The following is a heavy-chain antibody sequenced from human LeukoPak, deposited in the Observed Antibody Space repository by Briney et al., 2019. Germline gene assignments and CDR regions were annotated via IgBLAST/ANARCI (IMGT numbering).Heavy chain of an antibody. V-gene: IGHV3-30*04. J-gene: IGHJ4*02. CDR3: ARESATPSTVDY. CDR1: GFTFISYA. Sequence: GGSLRLSCAASGFTFISYAMHWVRQAPGKGLEWVAVISYDGSEKYYADSVKDRFTISRDNSKNSLYLQMNSLRAEDTAVYYCARESATPSTVDYWGQGTLVTVSS. CDR2: ISYDGSEK.